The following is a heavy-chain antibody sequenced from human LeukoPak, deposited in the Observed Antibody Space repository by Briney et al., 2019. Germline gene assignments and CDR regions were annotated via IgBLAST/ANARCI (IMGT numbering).Heavy chain of an antibody. V-gene: IGHV4-38-2*02. Sequence: SETLSLTCTVSGYSISSGYYWGWIRQPPGKGLEWIGSIYHSGSTYYNPSLKSRVTISVDTSKNQFSLKLSSVTAADTAVYYCARGLLWFGEPPRGSNWFDPWGQGTLVTVSS. J-gene: IGHJ5*02. D-gene: IGHD3-10*01. CDR3: ARGLLWFGEPPRGSNWFDP. CDR1: GYSISSGYY. CDR2: IYHSGST.